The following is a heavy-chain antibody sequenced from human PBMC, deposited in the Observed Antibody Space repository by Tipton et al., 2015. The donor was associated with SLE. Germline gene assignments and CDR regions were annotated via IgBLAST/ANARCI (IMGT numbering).Heavy chain of an antibody. D-gene: IGHD3-3*01. V-gene: IGHV4-59*12. CDR2: IYYSGST. CDR1: GGSISNYY. J-gene: IGHJ4*02. Sequence: LRLSCTVSGGSISNYYWSWIRQPPGKGLEWIGYIYYSGSTYYNPSLKSRVTISVDTSKNQFSLKLSSVTAADTAMYYCARGPSGMNNPQFLDYWGRGTLVTVSS. CDR3: ARGPSGMNNPQFLDY.